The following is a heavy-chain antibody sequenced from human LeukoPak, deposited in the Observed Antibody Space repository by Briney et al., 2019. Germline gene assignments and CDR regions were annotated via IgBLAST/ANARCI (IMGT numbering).Heavy chain of an antibody. Sequence: TGESLRLSCAASGFAFSDCGMHWVRQAPGKGLECLAEVSYDGSEKYYGYSVKGRVTISRDISRSKLHLQMNSLRVEDTGIYYCVKEQASGWYRVADYWGQGTLVTVSS. J-gene: IGHJ4*02. CDR1: GFAFSDCG. CDR3: VKEQASGWYRVADY. CDR2: VSYDGSEK. V-gene: IGHV3-30*18. D-gene: IGHD6-19*01.